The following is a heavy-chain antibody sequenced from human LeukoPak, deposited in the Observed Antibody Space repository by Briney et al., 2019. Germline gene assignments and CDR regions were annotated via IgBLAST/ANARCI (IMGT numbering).Heavy chain of an antibody. V-gene: IGHV4-61*01. D-gene: IGHD2-15*01. CDR3: ARSLVVAAKYYFDY. CDR2: IYYSGST. J-gene: IGHJ4*02. CDR1: GGSVSSGSYY. Sequence: PSETLSLTCTVSGGSVSSGSYYWSWIRQPPGKGLEWIGDIYYSGSTNYNPSLKSRVTISVDTSKNQFSLKLSSVTAADTAVYYCARSLVVAAKYYFDYWGQGTLVTVSS.